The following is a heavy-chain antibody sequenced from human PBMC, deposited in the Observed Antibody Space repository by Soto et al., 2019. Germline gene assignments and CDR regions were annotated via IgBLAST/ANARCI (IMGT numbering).Heavy chain of an antibody. CDR1: GFTVSSNY. J-gene: IGHJ6*03. Sequence: PGGSLRLSCAASGFTVSSNYMSWVRQAPGKGLEWVSVIYSGGSTYYADSVKGRFTISRHNSKNTLYLQMNSLRAEDTAVYYCARVYGGYSGYDRYYYYMDVWGKGTTVTVSS. V-gene: IGHV3-53*04. CDR3: ARVYGGYSGYDRYYYYMDV. CDR2: IYSGGST. D-gene: IGHD5-12*01.